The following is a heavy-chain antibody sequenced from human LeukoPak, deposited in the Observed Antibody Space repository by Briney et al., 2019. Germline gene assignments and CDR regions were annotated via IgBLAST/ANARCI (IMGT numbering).Heavy chain of an antibody. Sequence: GASVKVSCKASGYTFTGYYMHWVRQAPGQGLEWMGRINPNSGGTNYAQKFQGRVTMTRDTSTSTVYMELSSLRSEDTAVYYCARVPRVVQLWWGDPGYYFDYWGQGTLVTVSS. V-gene: IGHV1-2*06. CDR2: INPNSGGT. J-gene: IGHJ4*02. CDR1: GYTFTGYY. CDR3: ARVPRVVQLWWGDPGYYFDY. D-gene: IGHD5-18*01.